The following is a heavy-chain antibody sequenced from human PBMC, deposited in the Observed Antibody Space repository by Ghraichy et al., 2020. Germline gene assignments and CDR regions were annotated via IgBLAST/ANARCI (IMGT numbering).Heavy chain of an antibody. CDR1: GGSVSSGSYY. CDR3: ARGLEWVVTWIDP. Sequence: QTLSLTCTVSGGSVSSGSYYWNWIRQSPGKGLEWIGYIYYSGSTYYNPSLKSRVTISLDASKNHFSLKLNSVTAADTAVYYCARGLEWVVTWIDPWGQGTLVTVSS. CDR2: IYYSGST. V-gene: IGHV4-61*03. D-gene: IGHD4-23*01. J-gene: IGHJ5*02.